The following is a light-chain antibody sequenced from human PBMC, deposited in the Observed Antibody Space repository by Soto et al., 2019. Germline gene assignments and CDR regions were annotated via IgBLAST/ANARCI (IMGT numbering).Light chain of an antibody. CDR1: SSDVGGYNY. CDR3: SSYAGSSNPVV. CDR2: EVT. V-gene: IGLV2-8*01. J-gene: IGLJ3*02. Sequence: QSVLTQPPSASGSPGQSVTISCTGTSSDVGGYNYVSWYQQHPGKAPKLMIYEVTKRPSGVPDRFSGSKSGNTASLTVSGLQAEDEADYYCSSYAGSSNPVVFGGGTKLTV.